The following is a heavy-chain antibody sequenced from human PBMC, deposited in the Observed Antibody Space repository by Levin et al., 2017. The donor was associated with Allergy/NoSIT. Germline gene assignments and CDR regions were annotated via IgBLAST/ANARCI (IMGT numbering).Heavy chain of an antibody. Sequence: NRQPPGKALEWIGNIHYSGTTKYNPSLKSRVTISVDTSKNQFSLKLSSVTAADTAVYYCGRDRSIKNQDGDFWYYGMDVWGQGTTVSVSS. CDR3: GRDRSIKNQDGDFWYYGMDV. D-gene: IGHD2-21*01. V-gene: IGHV4-59*01. J-gene: IGHJ6*02. CDR2: IHYSGTT.